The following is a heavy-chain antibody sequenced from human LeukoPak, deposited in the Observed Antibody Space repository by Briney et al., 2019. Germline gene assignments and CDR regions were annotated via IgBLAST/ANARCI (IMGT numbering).Heavy chain of an antibody. Sequence: PGGSLRLSCAASGFLFSSFEVNWVRQAPGKGLEWVANIKQDGSEKYYVDSVKGRFTISRDNAKNSLYLQMNSLRAEDTAVYYCARDQRLLDYWGQGTLVTVSS. D-gene: IGHD5-12*01. J-gene: IGHJ4*02. CDR3: ARDQRLLDY. CDR1: GFLFSSFE. V-gene: IGHV3-7*01. CDR2: IKQDGSEK.